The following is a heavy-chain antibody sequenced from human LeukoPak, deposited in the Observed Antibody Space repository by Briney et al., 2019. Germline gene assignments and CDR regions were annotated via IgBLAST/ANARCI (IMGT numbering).Heavy chain of an antibody. CDR1: GYSFTRYW. J-gene: IGHJ5*02. Sequence: GESLKISCKGSGYSFTRYWIAWVRQMPGKGLEWMGIIYPDDSDTRYSPSFKGRVTISADKSISTAFLQWNSLKASDTAMYYCARPVGATSVWFDPWGQGTLVTVSS. D-gene: IGHD1-26*01. CDR3: ARPVGATSVWFDP. CDR2: IYPDDSDT. V-gene: IGHV5-51*01.